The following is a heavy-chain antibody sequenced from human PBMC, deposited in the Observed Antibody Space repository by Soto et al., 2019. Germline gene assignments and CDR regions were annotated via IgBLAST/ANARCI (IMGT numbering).Heavy chain of an antibody. Sequence: GESLKISCKGSGYSFTNYWIGWVRQMPGKGLEWMGIIYPGESDTRYSPSFQGQVIISVDQSISTAYLQWSSLQASDTAMYYCARQDYNYAYFDFWGQGTLVTVSP. D-gene: IGHD5-18*01. CDR3: ARQDYNYAYFDF. CDR1: GYSFTNYW. J-gene: IGHJ4*02. V-gene: IGHV5-51*01. CDR2: IYPGESDT.